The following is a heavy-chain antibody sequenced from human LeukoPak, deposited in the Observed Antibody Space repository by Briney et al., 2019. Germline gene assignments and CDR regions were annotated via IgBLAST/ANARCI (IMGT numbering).Heavy chain of an antibody. D-gene: IGHD3-22*01. CDR3: AREREDYYDSSGYYYVPFDY. CDR2: IYYSGST. Sequence: SETLSLTCTVSGDSISTYYWSWIRQPPGKGLEWIGYIYYSGSTNYNPSLKSRVTISVDTSKNQFSLKLSSVTAADTAVYYCAREREDYYDSSGYYYVPFDYWGQGTLVTVSS. J-gene: IGHJ4*02. CDR1: GDSISTYY. V-gene: IGHV4-59*01.